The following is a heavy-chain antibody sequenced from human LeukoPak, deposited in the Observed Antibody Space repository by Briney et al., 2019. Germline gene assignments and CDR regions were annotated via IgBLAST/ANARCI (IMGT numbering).Heavy chain of an antibody. Sequence: SETLSLTCTVSGFSISSYYWSWIRQPPGKGLEWIGNICCSGGTNYNPSLKGRVTISVDTSKSQFSLKLSSVTAADTAVYYCARHEVYYYGKDVWGQGTTVTVSS. J-gene: IGHJ6*01. CDR2: ICCSGGT. V-gene: IGHV4-59*08. CDR3: ARHEVYYYGKDV. CDR1: GFSISSYY.